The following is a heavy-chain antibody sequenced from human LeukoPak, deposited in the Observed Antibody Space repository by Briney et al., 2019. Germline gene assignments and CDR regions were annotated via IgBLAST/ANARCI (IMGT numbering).Heavy chain of an antibody. D-gene: IGHD2-8*02. Sequence: SETLSLTCAVYGGSFSGYYWSWIRQPPGKGLEWIGEINHSGSTNYNPSLKSRVTISVDTSKNQFSLKLSSVTAADTAVYYCARDGGVLYYYFYYYMDVWGKGTTVTVSS. CDR2: INHSGST. J-gene: IGHJ6*03. CDR1: GGSFSGYY. CDR3: ARDGGVLYYYFYYYMDV. V-gene: IGHV4-34*01.